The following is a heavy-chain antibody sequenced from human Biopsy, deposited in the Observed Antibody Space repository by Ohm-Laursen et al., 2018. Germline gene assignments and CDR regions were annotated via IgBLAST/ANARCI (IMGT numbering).Heavy chain of an antibody. CDR2: IHHSGST. V-gene: IGHV4-4*09. CDR1: GVSITAYC. CDR3: ARMDCSGGSCHYYSYGMDV. Sequence: GTLSLTCTVSGVSITAYCWSWIRQLPGKGLECIGNIHHSGSTNYNPSLKSRLTISVDTSKNQFSLKLSSVTAADTAVYYCARMDCSGGSCHYYSYGMDVWGQGTTVTVSS. J-gene: IGHJ6*02. D-gene: IGHD2-15*01.